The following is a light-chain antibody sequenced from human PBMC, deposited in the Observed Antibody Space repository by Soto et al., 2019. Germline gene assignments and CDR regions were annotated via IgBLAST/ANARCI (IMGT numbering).Light chain of an antibody. CDR1: QSVSGSY. CDR3: HQYGDAPQT. Sequence: NVLTQSPGTLSLSPGERATRSCRASQSVSGSYLAWYQQKPGQAPRLLIYVASTRANGIPDRFSGSGSGTDFTLSISRLEPEDSAVYYCHQYGDAPQTFGQGTKLEIK. V-gene: IGKV3-20*01. CDR2: VAS. J-gene: IGKJ2*01.